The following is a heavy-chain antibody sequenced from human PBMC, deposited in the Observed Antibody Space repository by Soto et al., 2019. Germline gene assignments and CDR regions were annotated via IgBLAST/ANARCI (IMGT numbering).Heavy chain of an antibody. CDR1: GFTFSSYA. CDR2: ISYDGSNK. CDR3: ARDANGMDV. V-gene: IGHV3-30-3*01. Sequence: SGGSLRLSCAASGFTFSSYAMHWVRQAPGKGLEWVAVISYDGSNKYYADSVKGRFTISRDNSKNTLYLQMNSLRAEDTAVYYCARDANGMDVWGQGTTVTVSS. J-gene: IGHJ6*01.